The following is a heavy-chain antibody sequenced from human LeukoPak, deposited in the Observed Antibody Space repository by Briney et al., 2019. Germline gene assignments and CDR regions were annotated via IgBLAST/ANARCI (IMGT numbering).Heavy chain of an antibody. CDR3: ARDYLDWYFDL. CDR1: GFTFSSYG. Sequence: GALRLSCAASGFTFSSYGMHWVRQAPGKGLEWVAVIWYDGSNKYYADSVKGRFTISRDNSKNTLYLQMNSLRAEDMAVYYCARDYLDWYFDLWGRGTLVTVSS. J-gene: IGHJ2*01. CDR2: IWYDGSNK. V-gene: IGHV3-33*01.